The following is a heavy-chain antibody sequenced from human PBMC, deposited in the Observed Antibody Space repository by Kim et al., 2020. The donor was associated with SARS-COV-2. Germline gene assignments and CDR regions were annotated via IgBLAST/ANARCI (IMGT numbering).Heavy chain of an antibody. D-gene: IGHD3-22*01. CDR3: AKDLLRDSSGFDY. J-gene: IGHJ4*02. Sequence: YADSVKGRFTISRDNSKNTLYLQMNSLRAEDTAVYYCAKDLLRDSSGFDYWGQGTLVTVSS. V-gene: IGHV3-33*06.